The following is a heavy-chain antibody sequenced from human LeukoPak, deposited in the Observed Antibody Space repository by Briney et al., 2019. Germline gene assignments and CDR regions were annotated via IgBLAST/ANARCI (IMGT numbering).Heavy chain of an antibody. D-gene: IGHD2-2*01. Sequence: GGSLRLSCAASGFTFSSYSMNWVRQAPGKGLEWVSSISSSSNYIYYADSMKGRFTISRDNAKNSLYLHMNSLRAEDMAVYYCARSTRSQYCSSTSCSFDYWGQGTLVTVSS. CDR2: ISSSSNYI. J-gene: IGHJ4*02. V-gene: IGHV3-21*01. CDR3: ARSTRSQYCSSTSCSFDY. CDR1: GFTFSSYS.